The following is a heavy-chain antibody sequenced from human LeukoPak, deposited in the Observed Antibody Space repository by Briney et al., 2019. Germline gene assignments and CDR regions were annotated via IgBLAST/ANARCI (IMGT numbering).Heavy chain of an antibody. CDR1: GFTFSSYS. CDR3: ARDLSSGWYGFDY. D-gene: IGHD6-19*01. V-gene: IGHV3-21*01. CDR2: ISSSSSYI. Sequence: GGSLRLSCAASGFTFSSYSMNWVRQAPGKGLEWVSSISSSSSYIYYADSVKGRFTISRGNAKNSLYLQMNSLRAEDTAVYYCARDLSSGWYGFDYWGQGTLVTVSS. J-gene: IGHJ4*02.